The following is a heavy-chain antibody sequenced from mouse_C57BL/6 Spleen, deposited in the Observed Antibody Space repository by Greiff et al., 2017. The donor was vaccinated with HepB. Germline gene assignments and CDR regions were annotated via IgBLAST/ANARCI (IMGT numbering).Heavy chain of an antibody. J-gene: IGHJ4*01. CDR2: IDPENGDT. Sequence: EVQLQQSGAELVRPGASVKLSCTASGFNIKDDYMHWVKQRPEQGLEWIGWIDPENGDTEYASKFQGKATITADTSSNTAYLQLSSLTSEDTAVYDCTVRTSYAMDYWGQGTSVTVSS. CDR3: TVRTSYAMDY. CDR1: GFNIKDDY. V-gene: IGHV14-4*01.